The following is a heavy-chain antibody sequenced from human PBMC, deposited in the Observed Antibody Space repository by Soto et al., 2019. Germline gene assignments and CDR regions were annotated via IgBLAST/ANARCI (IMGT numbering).Heavy chain of an antibody. CDR2: IWYDGSNK. V-gene: IGHV3-33*01. J-gene: IGHJ4*02. D-gene: IGHD3-10*01. Sequence: GGSLILSCAASGFTFSNYGMHWVRQAPGKGLEWVAVIWYDGSNKYYADSVKGRFTISRDNSKNTLYLQMNSLRAEDTAVYYCARDNYGLDYWGQGTLVTVSS. CDR1: GFTFSNYG. CDR3: ARDNYGLDY.